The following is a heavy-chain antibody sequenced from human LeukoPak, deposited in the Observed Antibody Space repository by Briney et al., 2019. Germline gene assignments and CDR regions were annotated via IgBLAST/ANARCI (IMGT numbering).Heavy chain of an antibody. CDR2: IYYSGNS. CDR3: AREGGFYRPLDY. D-gene: IGHD3-3*01. Sequence: SETLSLTCTVSGGSISTYYWSWIRQPPGKGLEWIGYIYYSGNSNYNPSLKSRVTISVDLSENHISLKLTSVTAADTAVYYCAREGGFYRPLDYSGQGTLVTVSS. J-gene: IGHJ4*02. CDR1: GGSISTYY. V-gene: IGHV4-59*12.